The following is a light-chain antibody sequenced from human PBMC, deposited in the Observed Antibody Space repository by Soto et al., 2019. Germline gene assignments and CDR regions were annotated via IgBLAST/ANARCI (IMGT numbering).Light chain of an antibody. J-gene: IGKJ4*01. CDR2: DAS. Sequence: DIQMTQSPSTLSSSVGDRVTLTCRASQSISSWLAWYQKKLGRAPRLLIYDASSLESGVPSRFSGSGYGTEFTLTISSLQPDDFANYYCQQYNTYSSLTFGGGTKVDIK. CDR3: QQYNTYSSLT. CDR1: QSISSW. V-gene: IGKV1-5*01.